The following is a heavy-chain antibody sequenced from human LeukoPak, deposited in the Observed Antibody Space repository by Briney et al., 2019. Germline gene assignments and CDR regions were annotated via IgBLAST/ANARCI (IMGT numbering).Heavy chain of an antibody. CDR3: AKDGGFWSEYSYFDY. D-gene: IGHD3-3*01. CDR1: GFTLSSHR. CDR2: ISSRSSFK. Sequence: GGSLRLSCAASGFTLSSHRMDWVRQAPGKGLEWVSSISSRSSFKDYADSVKGRFTISRDNAKNLLYLQMNSLRAEDTAVYFCAKDGGFWSEYSYFDYWGQGTQVTVSS. V-gene: IGHV3-21*06. J-gene: IGHJ4*02.